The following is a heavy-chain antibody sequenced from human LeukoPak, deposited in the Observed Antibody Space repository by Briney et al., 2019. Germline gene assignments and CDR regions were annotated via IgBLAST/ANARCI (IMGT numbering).Heavy chain of an antibody. Sequence: GSLRLSCAASGFTFRSYAMSWVRQAPGKGLEWVSGISGSGGSTHYADSVKGRFTISRDNSKNTLYLQMNSLRAEDTAVYYCAKEITARPDYYMDAWGKGTTVKVSS. J-gene: IGHJ6*03. CDR1: GFTFRSYA. CDR3: AKEITARPDYYMDA. D-gene: IGHD6-6*01. V-gene: IGHV3-23*01. CDR2: ISGSGGST.